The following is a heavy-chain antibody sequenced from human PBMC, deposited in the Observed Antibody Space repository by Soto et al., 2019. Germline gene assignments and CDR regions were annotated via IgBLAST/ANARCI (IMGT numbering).Heavy chain of an antibody. D-gene: IGHD2-15*01. Sequence: PETLPHPCNVSAGILRPYYWIWFRKPPGKGMEWIGYVYYTGSTLYNPSLKSRVSISVDMSKKELSLRLSSVTAADTAVYYCARPRMIATCSDDWARGTPVSV. CDR1: AGILRPYY. J-gene: IGHJ1*01. CDR3: ARPRMIATCSDD. V-gene: IGHV4-59*01. CDR2: VYYTGST.